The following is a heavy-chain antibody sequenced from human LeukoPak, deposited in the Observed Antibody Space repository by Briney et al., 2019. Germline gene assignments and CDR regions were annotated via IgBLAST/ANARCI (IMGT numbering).Heavy chain of an antibody. CDR3: AKDRRGCGFYLRY. V-gene: IGHV1-8*01. D-gene: IGHD3-22*01. CDR1: GYTFTSYD. J-gene: IGHJ4*02. Sequence: ASVKVSCKASGYTFTSYDINWVRQATGQGLEWMGWMNPNSGNTGYAQKFQGRVTITRNTSISTAYIELSSLRSEDTAVYFWAKDRRGCGFYLRYWGQGTLVTVSS. CDR2: MNPNSGNT.